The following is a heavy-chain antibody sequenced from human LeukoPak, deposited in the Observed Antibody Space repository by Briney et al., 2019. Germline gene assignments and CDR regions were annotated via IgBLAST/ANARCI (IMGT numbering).Heavy chain of an antibody. CDR1: GFTFSSYG. D-gene: IGHD6-19*01. Sequence: GGSLRLSCAASGFTFSSYGMHWVRQAPGKGLEWVAVISYDGSNKYYADSVKGRFTISRDNSKNTLYLQMNSLRAEGTAVYYCAKDYRSSGWLTDYWGQGTLVTVSS. CDR2: ISYDGSNK. CDR3: AKDYRSSGWLTDY. J-gene: IGHJ4*02. V-gene: IGHV3-30*18.